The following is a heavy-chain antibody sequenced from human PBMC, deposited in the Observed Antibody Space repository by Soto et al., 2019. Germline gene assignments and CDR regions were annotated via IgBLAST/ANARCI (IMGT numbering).Heavy chain of an antibody. J-gene: IGHJ6*02. Sequence: QEHLVESGEGVVQPGGSLRLSCVASGFTFSSYGMHWVRLAPGEGLEWVALIWYDGTNYRQADSVRGRFSISRDNSNNILYLQMDSLRVEDTAVYYCARDFTVGATYSGPYFYSMDVWGQGTTVTVSS. V-gene: IGHV3-33*01. CDR1: GFTFSSYG. D-gene: IGHD1-26*01. CDR2: IWYDGTNY. CDR3: ARDFTVGATYSGPYFYSMDV.